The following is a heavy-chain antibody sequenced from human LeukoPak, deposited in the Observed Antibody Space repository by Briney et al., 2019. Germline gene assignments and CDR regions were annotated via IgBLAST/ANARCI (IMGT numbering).Heavy chain of an antibody. CDR2: ISGSGGGT. CDR3: ARRALVVATSYWYFDL. V-gene: IGHV3-23*01. Sequence: GASLRLSCAASGFTFSSYATSWVRQAPGKGMEWVSGISGSGGGTFYADSVEGRFTISRDSSQNTLYLQINSLRAEDTAVYSCARRALVVATSYWYFDLWGRSTLVTVSS. CDR1: GFTFSSYA. J-gene: IGHJ2*01. D-gene: IGHD2-15*01.